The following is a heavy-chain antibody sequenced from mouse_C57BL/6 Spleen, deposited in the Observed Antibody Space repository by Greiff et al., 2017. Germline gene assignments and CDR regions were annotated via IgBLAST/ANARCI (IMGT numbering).Heavy chain of an antibody. CDR3: ARYATGGSLYWYFDV. Sequence: EVKLMESGGGLVQPGGSLSLSCAASGFTFTDYYMSWVRQPPGKALEWLGFIRNKANGYTTEYSASVKGRFTISRDNSQSILYLQMNGLRAEDGATYYCARYATGGSLYWYFDVWGTGTTVTVSS. J-gene: IGHJ1*03. D-gene: IGHD6-2*01. CDR1: GFTFTDYY. V-gene: IGHV7-3*01. CDR2: IRNKANGYTT.